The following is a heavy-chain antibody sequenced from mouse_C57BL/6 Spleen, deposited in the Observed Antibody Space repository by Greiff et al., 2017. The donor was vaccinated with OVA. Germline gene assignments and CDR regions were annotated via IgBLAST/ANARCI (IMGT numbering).Heavy chain of an antibody. J-gene: IGHJ4*01. CDR3: ARNGDLGAMDY. CDR1: GFNIKDYY. CDR2: IDPEDGET. Sequence: EVKLMESGAELVKPGASVKLSCTASGFNIKDYYMHWVKQRTEQGLEWIGRIDPEDGETKYAPKFPGKATITADTSSNTAYLQLSSLTSEDTAVYYCARNGDLGAMDYWGQGTSVTVSS. V-gene: IGHV14-2*01.